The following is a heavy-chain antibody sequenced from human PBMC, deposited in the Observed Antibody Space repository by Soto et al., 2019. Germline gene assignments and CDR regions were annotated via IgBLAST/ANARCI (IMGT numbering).Heavy chain of an antibody. CDR1: GFTFRSYG. CDR2: ISYDGSNK. J-gene: IGHJ6*02. D-gene: IGHD6-13*01. CDR3: AKDLVLHRQQQLAQGYYYYYYGMDV. Sequence: QVQLVESGGGVVQPGRSLRLSCAASGFTFRSYGMHWVRQAPGKGLEWVAVISYDGSNKYYADSVKGRFTISRDNSKNTLYLQMNSLRAEDTAVYYCAKDLVLHRQQQLAQGYYYYYYGMDVWGQGTTVTVSS. V-gene: IGHV3-30*18.